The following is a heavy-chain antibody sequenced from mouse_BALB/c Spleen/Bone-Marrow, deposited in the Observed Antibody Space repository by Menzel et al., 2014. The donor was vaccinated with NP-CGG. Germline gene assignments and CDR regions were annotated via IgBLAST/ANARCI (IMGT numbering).Heavy chain of an antibody. CDR3: ARLGYYGWFAY. D-gene: IGHD2-3*01. CDR2: INPGSNTI. Sequence: EVMLVESGGGLVQPGGSLKLSCAASGFDFSRYWMSWVRQAPGKGLEWIGEINPGSNTINYTPSLKDKFIISRDNAKNPLYLQMSKVRSEDTALYYCARLGYYGWFAYWGQGTLVTVSA. J-gene: IGHJ3*01. CDR1: GFDFSRYW. V-gene: IGHV4-1*02.